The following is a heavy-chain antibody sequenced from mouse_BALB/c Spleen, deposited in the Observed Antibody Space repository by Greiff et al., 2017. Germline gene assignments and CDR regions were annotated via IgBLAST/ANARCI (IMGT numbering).Heavy chain of an antibody. CDR3: ARAGDSSGYDY. D-gene: IGHD3-2*01. Sequence: VQLKESGPGLVKPSQSLSLTCSVTGYSITSGYYWNWIRQFPGNKLEWMGYISYDGSNNYNPSLKNRISITRDTSKNQFFLKLNSVTTEDTATYYCARAGDSSGYDYWGQGTTLTVSS. CDR2: ISYDGSN. CDR1: GYSITSGYY. V-gene: IGHV3-6*02. J-gene: IGHJ2*01.